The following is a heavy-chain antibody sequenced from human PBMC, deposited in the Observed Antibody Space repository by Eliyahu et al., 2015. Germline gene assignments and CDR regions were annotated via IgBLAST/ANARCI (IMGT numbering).Heavy chain of an antibody. Sequence: QVQIQQWGAGLLKPSETLSLTCAVYGGSFDVYYWXWIRQPPGKGLEWIGDISHSGGTSYNPSLRGRVTISLDTSSNQISPADTAVYYCARGPCDGDCLRDWGQGTLVTVSS. D-gene: IGHD2-21*02. J-gene: IGHJ4*02. CDR2: ISHSGGT. V-gene: IGHV4-34*01. CDR3: ARGPCDGDCLRD. CDR1: GGSFDVYY.